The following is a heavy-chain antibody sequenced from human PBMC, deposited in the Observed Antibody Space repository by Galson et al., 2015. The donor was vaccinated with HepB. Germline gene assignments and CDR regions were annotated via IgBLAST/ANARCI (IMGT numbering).Heavy chain of an antibody. J-gene: IGHJ3*02. CDR2: ISYDGSNK. CDR3: AKAHDLYYDILTGFPAFDI. D-gene: IGHD3-9*01. V-gene: IGHV3-30*18. CDR1: GFTFSSYG. Sequence: SLRLSCAASGFTFSSYGMHWVRQAPGKGLEWVAVISYDGSNKYYADSVKGRFTISRDNSKNTLYLQMNSLRAEDTAVYYCAKAHDLYYDILTGFPAFDIWGQGTMVTVSS.